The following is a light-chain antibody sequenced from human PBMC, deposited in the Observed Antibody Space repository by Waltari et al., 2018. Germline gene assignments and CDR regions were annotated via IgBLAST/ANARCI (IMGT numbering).Light chain of an antibody. CDR1: ALPKKY. V-gene: IGLV3-10*01. CDR2: EDN. J-gene: IGLJ1*01. Sequence: SDELTQPPSVSVSPGQTARITCSGDALPKKYAHWYQQKSGQAPVVVIYEDNKRPSEIPGGFSGSSSGTMATLTISGAQVEDEADYYCYSTDSSGLGVFGTGTKVTVL. CDR3: YSTDSSGLGV.